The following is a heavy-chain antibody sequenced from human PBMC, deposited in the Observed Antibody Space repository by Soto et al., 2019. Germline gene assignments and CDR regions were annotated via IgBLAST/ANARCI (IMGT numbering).Heavy chain of an antibody. D-gene: IGHD3-10*01. CDR3: AKYMVRGYLGQIDY. Sequence: PGGSLRLSCAASGFTFSSYAMSWVRQAPGKGLEWVSAISGSGGSTYYADSVKGRFTISRDNSKNTLYLQMNSLRAEDTAVYYCAKYMVRGYLGQIDYWGQGTLVTVSS. V-gene: IGHV3-23*01. CDR2: ISGSGGST. CDR1: GFTFSSYA. J-gene: IGHJ4*02.